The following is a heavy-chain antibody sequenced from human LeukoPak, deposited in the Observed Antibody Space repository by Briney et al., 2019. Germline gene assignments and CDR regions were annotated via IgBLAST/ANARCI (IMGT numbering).Heavy chain of an antibody. Sequence: SQTLSLTCTVSGGSISSGDYYWSWIRQPPGTGLEWIGYIYYSGSTYYNPSLKSRVTISVDTSKNQFSLKLSSVTAADTAVYYCARDRYSSSWYRDYWGQGTLVTVSS. CDR1: GGSISSGDYY. D-gene: IGHD6-13*01. CDR3: ARDRYSSSWYRDY. J-gene: IGHJ4*02. CDR2: IYYSGST. V-gene: IGHV4-30-4*01.